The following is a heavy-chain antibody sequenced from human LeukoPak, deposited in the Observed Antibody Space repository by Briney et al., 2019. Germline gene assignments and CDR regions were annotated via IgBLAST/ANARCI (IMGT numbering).Heavy chain of an antibody. CDR3: ATVKSMIVVV. D-gene: IGHD3-22*01. CDR2: IYYSGST. CDR1: GGSISSSSYY. J-gene: IGHJ4*02. Sequence: SETLSLTCTVSGGSISSSSYYWSWIRQPPGKGLEWIGYIYYSGSTNYNPSLKSRVTISVDTSKNQFSLKLSSVTAADTAVYYCATVKSMIVVVWGQGTLVTVSS. V-gene: IGHV4-61*01.